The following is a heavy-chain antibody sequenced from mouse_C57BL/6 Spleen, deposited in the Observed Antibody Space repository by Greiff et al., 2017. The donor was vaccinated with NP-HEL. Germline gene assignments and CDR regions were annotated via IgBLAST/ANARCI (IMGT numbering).Heavy chain of an antibody. Sequence: EVMLVESGGGLVQPGGSLSLSCAASGFTFTDYYMSWVRQPPGKALEWLGFISNKANGYTTEYSASVKGRFTISRDNSQSILYLQMHALRAEDSATYYCESRGSLYAMDYWGQGTSVTVSS. J-gene: IGHJ4*01. CDR2: ISNKANGYTT. CDR1: GFTFTDYY. CDR3: ESRGSLYAMDY. V-gene: IGHV7-3*01. D-gene: IGHD3-3*01.